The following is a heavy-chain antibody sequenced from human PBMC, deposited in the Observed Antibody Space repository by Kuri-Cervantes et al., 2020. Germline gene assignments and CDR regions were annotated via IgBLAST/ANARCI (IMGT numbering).Heavy chain of an antibody. CDR1: GFTFSSYA. V-gene: IGHV3-30-3*01. Sequence: GESLKISCAASGFTFSSYAMHWVRQAPGKGLEWVAVISYDGSNKYYADSVKGRFTISRDNAKNSLYLQMNSLRAEDTAVYYCARGVDTAMEDWGQGTLVTVSS. D-gene: IGHD5-18*01. CDR2: ISYDGSNK. J-gene: IGHJ4*02. CDR3: ARGVDTAMED.